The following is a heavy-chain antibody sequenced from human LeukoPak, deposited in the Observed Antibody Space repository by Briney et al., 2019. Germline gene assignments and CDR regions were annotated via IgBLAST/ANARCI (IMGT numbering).Heavy chain of an antibody. Sequence: GGSLRLFCAASGFTFSSYWMRWVRQAPGKGLEWVANIKQDGSEKYYVDYVKGRFTISRDNAKNSLYLQMNSLRAEDTAVYYCARFYSTPHYYYDSSGYYHFDYWGQGTLVTVSS. V-gene: IGHV3-7*01. CDR1: GFTFSSYW. D-gene: IGHD3-22*01. J-gene: IGHJ4*02. CDR2: IKQDGSEK. CDR3: ARFYSTPHYYYDSSGYYHFDY.